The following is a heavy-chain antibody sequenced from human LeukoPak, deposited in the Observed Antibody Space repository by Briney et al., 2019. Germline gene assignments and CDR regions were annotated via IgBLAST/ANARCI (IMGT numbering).Heavy chain of an antibody. V-gene: IGHV3-30*02. CDR3: ARDYDFWSGYYSPTRGYFGY. Sequence: GGSLRLSCAASGFTFSGSVMPLVRQAPGKGLEWVTFIRYDGRNKYYTDSVKGRFTISRDNSKNTLYLQMDSLRAEDTAVYYCARDYDFWSGYYSPTRGYFGYWGQGTLVTVSS. D-gene: IGHD3-3*01. CDR2: IRYDGRNK. J-gene: IGHJ4*02. CDR1: GFTFSGSV.